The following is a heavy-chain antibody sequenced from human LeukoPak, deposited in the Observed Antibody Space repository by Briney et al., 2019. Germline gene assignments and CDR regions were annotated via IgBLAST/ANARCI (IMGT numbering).Heavy chain of an antibody. CDR2: IYPGESDA. J-gene: IGHJ3*02. V-gene: IGHV5-51*01. CDR1: GYIFPSYW. CDR3: ARPYDYYDSSGYDAFDI. D-gene: IGHD3-22*01. Sequence: GGSLKISCKGSGYIFPSYWIGRVRPSPGKGLELLAIIYPGESDARYRPSFKGQVTISADKSISTAYLRWSSLKASDTAMYFCARPYDYYDSSGYDAFDIWGQGTMVTVSS.